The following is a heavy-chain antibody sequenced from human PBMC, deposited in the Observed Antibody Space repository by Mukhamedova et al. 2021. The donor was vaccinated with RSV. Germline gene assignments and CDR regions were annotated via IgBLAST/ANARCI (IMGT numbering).Heavy chain of an antibody. Sequence: WVGSIYYSGSTYYNPSLKSRVTISVDTSKNQFSLKLSSVTAADTAVYSCARVAPLAQAEDAFDIWGQGTMVTVSS. CDR2: IYYSGST. CDR3: ARVAPLAQAEDAFDI. D-gene: IGHD1-1*01. V-gene: IGHV4-39*07. J-gene: IGHJ3*02.